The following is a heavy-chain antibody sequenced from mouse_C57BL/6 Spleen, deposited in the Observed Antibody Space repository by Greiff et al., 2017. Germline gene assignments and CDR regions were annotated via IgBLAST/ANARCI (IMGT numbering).Heavy chain of an antibody. J-gene: IGHJ1*03. CDR1: GFSLTSYG. CDR3: AINDGSSDEWYIDG. Sequence: QVQLQQSGPGLVQPSQSLSITCTVSGFSLTSYGVHWVRQSPGQGLEWLGVIWSGGRTDYNAAFMSRLSITTDTSKSQVFFKMNRLQADDTAIYYCAINDGSSDEWYIDGWGTGTTGTVSS. D-gene: IGHD1-1*01. V-gene: IGHV2-5*01. CDR2: IWSGGRT.